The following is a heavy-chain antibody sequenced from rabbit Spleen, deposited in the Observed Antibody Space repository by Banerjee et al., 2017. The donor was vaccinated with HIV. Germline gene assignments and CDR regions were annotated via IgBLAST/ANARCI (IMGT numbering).Heavy chain of an antibody. CDR1: GFSFDYKNV. CDR3: ARDLPGVIGWNFGF. J-gene: IGHJ3*01. Sequence: EQLEESGGGLVKPEGSLTLTCKASGFSFDYKNVICWVRQAPGKGLEWIACINSDTGKNVYATWAKGRFTISRTSSTTVTLQMTSLTVADTASYFCARDLPGVIGWNFGFWGQGTLVTVS. D-gene: IGHD3-1*01. V-gene: IGHV1S45*01. CDR2: INSDTGKN.